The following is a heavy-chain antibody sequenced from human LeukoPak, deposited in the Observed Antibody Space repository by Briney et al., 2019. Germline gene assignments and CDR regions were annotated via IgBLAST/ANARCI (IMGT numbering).Heavy chain of an antibody. D-gene: IGHD2-8*01. CDR2: INHSGSI. V-gene: IGHV4-34*01. J-gene: IGHJ4*02. CDR1: GGSISSYY. CDR3: ARHAIAYYCDY. Sequence: PSETLSLTCTVSGGSISSYYWSWIRQPPGKGLEWIGEINHSGSINYNPSLKSRVTISADMSKNQFSLKLISVTAADTAVYYCARHAIAYYCDYWGQGTLVTVSS.